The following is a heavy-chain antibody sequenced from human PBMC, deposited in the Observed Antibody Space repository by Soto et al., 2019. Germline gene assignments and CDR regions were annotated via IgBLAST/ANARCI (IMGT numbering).Heavy chain of an antibody. D-gene: IGHD3-3*01. CDR1: GFSFSSFG. Sequence: QVQLVESGGGVVQPGRSLRLSCAASGFSFSSFGMHWVRQAPGKGLEWVAIIWYDGSLEYYADSVKGRVTISRDNSKNKLYLQMNSLRVEDTAVYYCAKPSYDFWSGYYHPFDYWGQGTLVTVSS. V-gene: IGHV3-33*03. CDR2: IWYDGSLE. CDR3: AKPSYDFWSGYYHPFDY. J-gene: IGHJ4*02.